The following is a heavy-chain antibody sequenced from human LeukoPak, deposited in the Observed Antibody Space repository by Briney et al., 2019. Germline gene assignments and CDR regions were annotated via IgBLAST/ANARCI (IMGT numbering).Heavy chain of an antibody. CDR1: GGSISSSSYY. CDR3: ASSVGPAAIRY. D-gene: IGHD2-2*01. Sequence: PSETLSLTCTVSGGSISSSSYYWSWIRQPPGKGLEWIGYIYYSGSTNYNPSLKSRVTISVDTSKNQFSLKLSSVTAADTAVYYCASSVGPAAIRYWGQGTLVTVSS. J-gene: IGHJ4*02. CDR2: IYYSGST. V-gene: IGHV4-61*01.